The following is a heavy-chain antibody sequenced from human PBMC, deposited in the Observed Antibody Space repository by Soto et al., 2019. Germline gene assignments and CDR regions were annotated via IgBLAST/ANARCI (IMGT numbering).Heavy chain of an antibody. V-gene: IGHV1-2*02. D-gene: IGHD1-26*01. J-gene: IGHJ4*02. CDR3: GRGRSGQIVVFY. CDR2: IGPESGAT. Sequence: ASVKVSCKASGYTFTVHYIHCVLQAPEQGPEWMGEIGPESGATRYAEKLQGRVTMTLDTSITTVYMELKNLSPDDTAVYYCGRGRSGQIVVFYWGQGTPVTVSS. CDR1: GYTFTVHY.